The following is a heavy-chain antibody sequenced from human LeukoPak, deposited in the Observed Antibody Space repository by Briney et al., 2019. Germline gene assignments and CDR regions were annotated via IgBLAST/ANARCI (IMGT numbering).Heavy chain of an antibody. CDR1: GYTFTSYA. CDR2: INTNTGNP. CDR3: AREGDILTGYPVDY. J-gene: IGHJ4*02. D-gene: IGHD3-9*01. V-gene: IGHV7-4-1*02. Sequence: GASVKVSCKASGYTFTSYAMNWVRQATGQGLEWMGWINTNTGNPTYAQGFTGRFVFSLDTSVSTAYLQISSLKAEDTAVYYCAREGDILTGYPVDYWGQGTLVTVSS.